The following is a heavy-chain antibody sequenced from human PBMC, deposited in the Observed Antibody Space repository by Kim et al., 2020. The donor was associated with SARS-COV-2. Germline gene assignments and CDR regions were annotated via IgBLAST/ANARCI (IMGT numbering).Heavy chain of an antibody. D-gene: IGHD1-26*01. Sequence: SETLSLTCTVSGVSIDTYYWSWIRQPPGKGLECIGYIYYSGITNYNHSLGSRVTMSVVTTKNQFSLQLRSVTAADTGVYYCTITTREPVDWGEGTLDTVS. V-gene: IGHV4-59*01. J-gene: IGHJ4*02. CDR2: IYYSGIT. CDR1: GVSIDTYY. CDR3: TITTREPVD.